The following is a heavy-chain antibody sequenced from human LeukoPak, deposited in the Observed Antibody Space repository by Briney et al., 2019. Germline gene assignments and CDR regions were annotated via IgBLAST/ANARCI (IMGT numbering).Heavy chain of an antibody. V-gene: IGHV4-59*01. CDR2: IYYSGST. D-gene: IGHD4-23*01. Sequence: SETLSLTCTVSGGSISSYYLSWIRQPPGKGLEWIGYIYYSGSTNYNPSLKSRVTISVDTSKNQFSLKLSSVTAADTAVYYCARADYGGNYDYWGQGTLVTVSS. CDR1: GGSISSYY. CDR3: ARADYGGNYDY. J-gene: IGHJ4*02.